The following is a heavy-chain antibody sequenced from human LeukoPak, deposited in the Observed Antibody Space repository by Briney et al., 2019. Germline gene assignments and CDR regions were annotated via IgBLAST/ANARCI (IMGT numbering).Heavy chain of an antibody. CDR1: GFTFGDYA. D-gene: IGHD3-3*01. CDR3: TRDRRDLYYDFWSGYRQTYYYYGMDV. Sequence: PGGSLRLSCTASGFTFGDYAMSWFRQAPGKGLGWVGFIRSKAYGGTTEYAASVKGRFTISRDDSKSIAYLQMNSLKTEDTAVYYCTRDRRDLYYDFWSGYRQTYYYYGMDVWGQGTTVTVSS. J-gene: IGHJ6*02. CDR2: IRSKAYGGTT. V-gene: IGHV3-49*03.